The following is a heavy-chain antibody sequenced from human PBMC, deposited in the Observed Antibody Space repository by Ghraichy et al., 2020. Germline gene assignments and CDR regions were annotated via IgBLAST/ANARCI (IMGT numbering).Heavy chain of an antibody. J-gene: IGHJ4*02. CDR1: GGSFSGYY. Sequence: GSLRLSCAVYGGSFSGYYWSWIRQPPGKRLEWIGEINHSGSTNYNPSLKSRVTISVDTSKNQFSLKLSSVTAADTAVYYCARAAVYSSGWYVLYYFDYWGQGTLVTVSS. CDR2: INHSGST. CDR3: ARAAVYSSGWYVLYYFDY. D-gene: IGHD6-19*01. V-gene: IGHV4-34*01.